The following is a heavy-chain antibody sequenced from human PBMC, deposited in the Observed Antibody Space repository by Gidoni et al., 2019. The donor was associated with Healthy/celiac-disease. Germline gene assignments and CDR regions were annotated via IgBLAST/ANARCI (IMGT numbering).Heavy chain of an antibody. J-gene: IGHJ6*02. Sequence: EVQLVESGGGLVQPGGSLRLSCAASGFTFSSYAMSWVRQAPGKGLEWVSAISGSGGSTYYADSVKGRFTISRDNSKNTLYLQMNSLRAEDTAVYYCAKGLTIFGVVIREDYGMDVWGQGTTVTVSS. CDR2: ISGSGGST. CDR1: GFTFSSYA. CDR3: AKGLTIFGVVIREDYGMDV. D-gene: IGHD3-3*01. V-gene: IGHV3-23*04.